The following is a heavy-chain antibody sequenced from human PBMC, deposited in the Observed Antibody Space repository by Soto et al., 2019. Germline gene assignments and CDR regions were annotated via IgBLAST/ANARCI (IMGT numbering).Heavy chain of an antibody. CDR1: GFTFSSYG. V-gene: IGHV3-30*18. CDR3: AKSVFRSSGWYSD. Sequence: QVQLVESGGGVVQPGRSLRLSCAASGFTFSSYGMHWVRQAPGKGLEWVAVISYDGSNKYYADSVKGRFTISRDNSKNTLYLQMNSLRAEDTAVYYCAKSVFRSSGWYSDWGQGTLVTVSS. J-gene: IGHJ4*02. D-gene: IGHD6-19*01. CDR2: ISYDGSNK.